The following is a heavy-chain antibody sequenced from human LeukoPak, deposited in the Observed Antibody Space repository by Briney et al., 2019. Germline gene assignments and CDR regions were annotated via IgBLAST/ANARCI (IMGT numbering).Heavy chain of an antibody. CDR3: ARGGGVGAVADHFDY. CDR1: GYIFTSNA. D-gene: IGHD6-19*01. J-gene: IGHJ4*02. Sequence: ASVKVSCKASGYIFTSNAISWVRQAPGQGLEWMGWISAYNGNTDYAQKLQGRVTMTTDTSTSTAYMELRSLRSDDTAVYYCARGGGVGAVADHFDYWGQGTLVTVSS. CDR2: ISAYNGNT. V-gene: IGHV1-18*01.